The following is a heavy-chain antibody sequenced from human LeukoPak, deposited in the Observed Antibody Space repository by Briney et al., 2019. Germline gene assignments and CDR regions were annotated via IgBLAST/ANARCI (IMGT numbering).Heavy chain of an antibody. J-gene: IGHJ6*02. D-gene: IGHD2-2*01. V-gene: IGHV1-18*01. CDR2: INAYNGNT. CDR1: GYIYTNYG. Sequence: ASVKVSFKASGYIYTNYGISWVRQAPGQGLEWMGWINAYNGNTNYVQKFQGRVTMTTDTSTTTAYMELRSLRSDDTAVYYCARDLDIVVVPVVSRHYGLDVWGQGTTVTVSS. CDR3: ARDLDIVVVPVVSRHYGLDV.